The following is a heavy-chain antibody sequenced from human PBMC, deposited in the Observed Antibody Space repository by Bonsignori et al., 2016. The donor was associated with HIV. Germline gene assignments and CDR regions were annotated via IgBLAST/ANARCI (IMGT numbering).Heavy chain of an antibody. CDR2: MESDGKT. J-gene: IGHJ4*02. CDR3: ATERGFGEVRYFDR. D-gene: IGHD3-10*01. V-gene: IGHV3-53*01. Sequence: ETLSLTCASSGFTVSSNSMSWVRRAPGKGLEWVSVMESDGKTYYADSVKGRFTISRDTSKNILYLLMNNVRAEDTAVYHCATERGFGEVRYFDRWGQGTLVTVSS. CDR1: GFTVSSNS.